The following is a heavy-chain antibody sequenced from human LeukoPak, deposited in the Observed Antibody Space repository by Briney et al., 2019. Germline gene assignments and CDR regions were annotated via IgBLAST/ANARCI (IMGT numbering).Heavy chain of an antibody. CDR2: ISGYNGNT. D-gene: IGHD1-1*01. CDR1: GYTFTNYG. V-gene: IGHV1-18*01. CDR3: ASASRTGDNYFDY. J-gene: IGHJ4*02. Sequence: ASVKVSCKTSGYTFTNYGISWVRQAPGQGLEWMGWISGYNGNTNYAQKLQGRVTMTTDTSTSTAYMELRSLRSDDTAVYYCASASRTGDNYFDYWGQGTLVTVSS.